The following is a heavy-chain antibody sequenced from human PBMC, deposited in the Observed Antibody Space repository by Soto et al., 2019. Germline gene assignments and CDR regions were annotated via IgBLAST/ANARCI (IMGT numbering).Heavy chain of an antibody. CDR2: IRDSGSNK. CDR1: GVTFISYA. J-gene: IGHJ4*02. D-gene: IGHD6-6*01. Sequence: GGFLRLSCAASGVTFISYAMSWVRQAPGKGLEWVAIIRDSGSNKYYADSVKGRFTISRDNSKNTLYLQMNSLRGEDTALYYCARDPYSSSSNFFEYWGQGTLVTVSS. V-gene: IGHV3-33*08. CDR3: ARDPYSSSSNFFEY.